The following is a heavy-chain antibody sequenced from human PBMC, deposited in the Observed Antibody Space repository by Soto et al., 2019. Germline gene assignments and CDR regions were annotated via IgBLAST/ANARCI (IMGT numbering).Heavy chain of an antibody. J-gene: IGHJ4*02. CDR1: GFTFSDYY. D-gene: IGHD3-3*01. CDR2: ISSSGSTI. CDR3: ARGGDYDFWSGYYPPSDY. Sequence: PGGSLRLSCAASGFTFSDYYMSWIRQAPGKGLEWVSYISSSGSTIYYADSVKGRFTISRDNAKNSLYLQVNSLRAEDTAVYYCARGGDYDFWSGYYPPSDYWGQGTLVTVSS. V-gene: IGHV3-11*01.